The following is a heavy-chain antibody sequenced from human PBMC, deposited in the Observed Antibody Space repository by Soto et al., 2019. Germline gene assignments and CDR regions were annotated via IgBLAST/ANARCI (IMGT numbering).Heavy chain of an antibody. J-gene: IGHJ6*02. Sequence: EVQLVESGGGLFQPGGSLRLSCAASGFTLSNFWMHWVHQAPGKGLEWVSRINSDGRSTSYVDSVKGRFTISRDNANNTLYLEMNSLRAEDTAVYFCARGGRYRENYYFGMDVWGQGTTVTVSS. CDR3: ARGGRYRENYYFGMDV. CDR2: INSDGRST. D-gene: IGHD1-26*01. CDR1: GFTLSNFW. V-gene: IGHV3-74*01.